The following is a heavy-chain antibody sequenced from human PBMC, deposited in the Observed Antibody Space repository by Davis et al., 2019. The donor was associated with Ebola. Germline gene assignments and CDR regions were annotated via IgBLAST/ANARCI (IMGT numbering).Heavy chain of an antibody. CDR3: ARAGGSGYDFSSDY. CDR1: GFTFSSYS. V-gene: IGHV3-21*01. Sequence: GESLKIFCAASGFTFSSYSMNWVRQAPGKGLEWVSSISSSSSYIYYADSVKGRFTISRDNAKNSLYLQMNSLRAEDTAVYYCARAGGSGYDFSSDYWGQGTLVTVSS. D-gene: IGHD5-12*01. J-gene: IGHJ4*02. CDR2: ISSSSSYI.